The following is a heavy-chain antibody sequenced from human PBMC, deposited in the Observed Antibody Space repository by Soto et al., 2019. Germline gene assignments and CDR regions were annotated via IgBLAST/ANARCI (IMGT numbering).Heavy chain of an antibody. CDR3: AKRDYDYVWGSYRSPYYFDY. Sequence: EVQLLESGGGLVQPGGSLRLSCAASGFTFSSCAMSWVRQAPGKGLEWVSAISGSGGSTYYADSVKGRFTISRDNSKNTLYLQMNSLRAEDTAVYYCAKRDYDYVWGSYRSPYYFDYWGQGTLVTVSS. CDR1: GFTFSSCA. CDR2: ISGSGGST. D-gene: IGHD3-16*02. V-gene: IGHV3-23*01. J-gene: IGHJ4*02.